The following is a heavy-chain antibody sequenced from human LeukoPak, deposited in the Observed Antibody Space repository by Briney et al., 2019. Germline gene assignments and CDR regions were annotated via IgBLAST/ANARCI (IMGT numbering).Heavy chain of an antibody. Sequence: SETLSLTCAVYGGSFSGYYWSWIRQPPGKGLEWIGEINHSGSTNYNPSLKSRVTISGDTSKNQFSLKLSSVTAADTAVYYCARSHSSRRYYYYYMDVWGKGTMVTVS. CDR2: INHSGST. D-gene: IGHD6-13*01. V-gene: IGHV4-34*01. CDR1: GGSFSGYY. J-gene: IGHJ6*03. CDR3: ARSHSSRRYYYYYMDV.